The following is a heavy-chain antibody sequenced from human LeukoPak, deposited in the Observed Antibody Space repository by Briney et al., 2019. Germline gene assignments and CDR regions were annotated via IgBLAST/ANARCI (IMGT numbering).Heavy chain of an antibody. CDR3: ARDSRGSTAFDY. CDR2: INHSGST. CDR1: GGSFSGYY. V-gene: IGHV4-34*01. D-gene: IGHD3-10*01. Sequence: PSETLSLTCAVYGGSFSGYYWSWIRQPPGKGLEWIGEINHSGSTNYNPSLKSRVTISVDTSKNQFSLKLISVTAADTAVYYCARDSRGSTAFDYWGQGTLVTVSS. J-gene: IGHJ4*02.